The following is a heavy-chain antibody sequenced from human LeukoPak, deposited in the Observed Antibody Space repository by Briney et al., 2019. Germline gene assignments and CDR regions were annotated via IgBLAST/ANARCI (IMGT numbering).Heavy chain of an antibody. CDR1: GYTFTSYD. V-gene: IGHV1-8*03. CDR3: ARGKRWADSSSRMDV. Sequence: ASVKVSCKASGYTFTSYDINWVRQATGQGLEWVGWMNPNSGNTGYAQKFQGRVTITRNTSISTAYMELSSLRSEDTAVYYGARGKRWADSSSRMDVWGKGTTVTVSS. D-gene: IGHD6-6*01. CDR2: MNPNSGNT. J-gene: IGHJ6*04.